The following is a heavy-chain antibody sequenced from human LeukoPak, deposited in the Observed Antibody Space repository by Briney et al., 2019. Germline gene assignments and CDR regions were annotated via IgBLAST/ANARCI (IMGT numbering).Heavy chain of an antibody. CDR1: GGSISSYY. Sequence: SETLSLTCTVSGGSISSYYWSWIRQPPGKGLEWIGYIYDSGSTNYNPSLKSRVTISVDTSKNQFSLKLSSVTAADTAVYYCARRYYYDSRSQFFDYWGQGTLVTVSS. J-gene: IGHJ4*02. CDR2: IYDSGST. D-gene: IGHD3-22*01. CDR3: ARRYYYDSRSQFFDY. V-gene: IGHV4-59*01.